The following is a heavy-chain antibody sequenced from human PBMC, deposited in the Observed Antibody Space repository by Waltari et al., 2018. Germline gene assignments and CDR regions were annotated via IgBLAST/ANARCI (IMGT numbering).Heavy chain of an antibody. CDR2: IYTSGST. V-gene: IGHV4-4*07. CDR3: ARLAAAGTYRNHWYFDL. D-gene: IGHD6-13*01. J-gene: IGHJ2*01. Sequence: WSWIRQPAGKGLEWIGRIYTSGSTNYNPSLKSRVTMSVDTSKNQFSLKLSSVTAADTAVYYCARLAAAGTYRNHWYFDLWGRGTLVTVSS.